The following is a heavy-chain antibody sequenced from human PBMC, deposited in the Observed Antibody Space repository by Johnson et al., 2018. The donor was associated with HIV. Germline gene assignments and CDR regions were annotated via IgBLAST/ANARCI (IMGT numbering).Heavy chain of an antibody. V-gene: IGHV3-30*09. D-gene: IGHD6-6*01. CDR3: ARDGSNSSSFDAFDI. Sequence: QVQLVESGGGVVQPGRSLRLSCAASRFTFSSYSMHWVRQAPGKGLEWVAVISFDGSNKYYADSVKGRFAISRDDAENSLYLQMNSLRAEDTAVYYCARDGSNSSSFDAFDIWGQGTMVTVSS. CDR1: RFTFSSYS. J-gene: IGHJ3*02. CDR2: ISFDGSNK.